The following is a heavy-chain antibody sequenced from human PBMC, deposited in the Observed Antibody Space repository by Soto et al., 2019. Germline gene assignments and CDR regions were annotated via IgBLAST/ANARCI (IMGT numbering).Heavy chain of an antibody. J-gene: IGHJ4*02. D-gene: IGHD3-10*01. V-gene: IGHV3-23*01. CDR2: ISGSGGST. CDR1: GFTFSSYA. CDR3: AKADALITMGRGGYYFDY. Sequence: EVQLLESGGGLVQPGGSLRLSCAASGFTFSSYAMSWVRQAPGKGLEWVSAISGSGGSTYYADSVKGRFTISRDNSKNTLYLQMNSLRAEDTAVYYCAKADALITMGRGGYYFDYWGQGTLVTVSS.